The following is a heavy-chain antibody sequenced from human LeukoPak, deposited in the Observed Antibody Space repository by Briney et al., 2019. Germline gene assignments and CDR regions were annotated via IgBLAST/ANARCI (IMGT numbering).Heavy chain of an antibody. CDR3: VSSRGYSYGYFDY. Sequence: KPSETLSLTCSVSGGSISSYYWSWIRQPAGKGLEWIGRFYTSGSTNYNPPLKSRVTMSVDTSKNQFPLKLSSVTAADTAVYYCVSSRGYSYGYFDYWGQGTLVTVSS. V-gene: IGHV4-4*07. CDR2: FYTSGST. J-gene: IGHJ4*02. CDR1: GGSISSYY. D-gene: IGHD5-18*01.